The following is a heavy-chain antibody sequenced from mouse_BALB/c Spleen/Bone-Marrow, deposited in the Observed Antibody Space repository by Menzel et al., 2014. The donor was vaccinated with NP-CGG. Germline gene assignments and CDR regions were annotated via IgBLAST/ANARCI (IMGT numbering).Heavy chain of an antibody. Sequence: VQLQQSGPGLVAPSQSLSIPRTLSGFSLTSYGVHWVRQPPGKGLEWLVVIWSDGSTTYNSALKSRLSISKDNSKSQVFLKMNSLQTDDTAMYYCARRGSFYAMDYWGQGTSVTVSS. CDR3: ARRGSFYAMDY. CDR2: IWSDGST. J-gene: IGHJ4*01. CDR1: GFSLTSYG. V-gene: IGHV2-6-1*01.